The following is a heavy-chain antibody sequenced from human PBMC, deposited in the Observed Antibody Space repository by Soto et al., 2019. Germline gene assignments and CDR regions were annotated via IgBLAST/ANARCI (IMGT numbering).Heavy chain of an antibody. Sequence: GGSLRLSCAASGFTFSSYAMHWVRQAPGKGLEWVAVISYDGSNKYYADSVKGRFTISRDNSKNTLYLQMNSLRAEDTAVYYCARDNGIAAMAIYYYYGMDVRGQGTTVPVSS. V-gene: IGHV3-30-3*01. CDR1: GFTFSSYA. D-gene: IGHD5-18*01. CDR2: ISYDGSNK. CDR3: ARDNGIAAMAIYYYYGMDV. J-gene: IGHJ6*02.